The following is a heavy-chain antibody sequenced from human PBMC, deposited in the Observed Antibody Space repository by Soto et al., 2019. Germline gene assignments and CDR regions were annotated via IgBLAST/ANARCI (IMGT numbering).Heavy chain of an antibody. J-gene: IGHJ6*02. CDR3: ASDVAAGAVMGV. Sequence: EVQLVESGGGLDKPGGSLRLSCAASGLTCSAFGMHWVRQAPGTGLEWVSSISSGGEYLDYADSVKCRLTISRDTAKNSFFLRLDSLRGESTAAYYLASDVAAGAVMGVWGQGTTVTVSS. V-gene: IGHV3-21*01. CDR2: ISSGGEYL. D-gene: IGHD6-13*01. CDR1: GLTCSAFG.